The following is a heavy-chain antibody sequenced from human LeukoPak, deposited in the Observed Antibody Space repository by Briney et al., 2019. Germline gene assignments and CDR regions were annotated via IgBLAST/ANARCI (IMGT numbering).Heavy chain of an antibody. CDR1: GFTFSSYA. D-gene: IGHD2-2*02. CDR3: AKGHTRHPSPFDY. CDR2: IRGSGGST. Sequence: GGSLRLSCAASGFTFSSYAMSWVRQAPGKGLEWVSAIRGSGGSTYYADSVKGRFTISRDNSKNTLYLQMNSLRAEDTAVYYCAKGHTRHPSPFDYWGQGTLVTVSS. J-gene: IGHJ4*02. V-gene: IGHV3-23*01.